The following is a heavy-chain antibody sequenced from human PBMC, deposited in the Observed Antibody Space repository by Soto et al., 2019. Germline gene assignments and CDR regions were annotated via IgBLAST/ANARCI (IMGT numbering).Heavy chain of an antibody. CDR2: IYSGGST. D-gene: IGHD6-6*01. V-gene: IGHV3-53*01. Sequence: PVGSLRLSCAASGFTVSSNYMSWVRQAPGKGLEWVSVIYSGGSTYYADSVKGRFTISRDNSKNTLYLQVNSLRAEDTAVYYCARDSVMSEYSSSYYYYGMDVWGQGTTVTVS. CDR3: ARDSVMSEYSSSYYYYGMDV. CDR1: GFTVSSNY. J-gene: IGHJ6*02.